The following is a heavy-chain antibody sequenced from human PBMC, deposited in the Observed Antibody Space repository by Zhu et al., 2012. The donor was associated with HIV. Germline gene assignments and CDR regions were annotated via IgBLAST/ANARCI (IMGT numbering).Heavy chain of an antibody. CDR3: ARNAGSSADI. CDR2: VYYSGAT. Sequence: QVQLEESGPGLVKPSETLSVTCAVSGGSISTYYWNWIRQSPGAGLEWIGYVYYSGATDYNPSLKSRVTISVDTYKNQFSLKLYSVTEADTAIYYCARNAGSSADIWGQGTMVTVSS. V-gene: IGHV4-59*08. D-gene: IGHD3-16*01. J-gene: IGHJ3*02. CDR1: GGSISTYY.